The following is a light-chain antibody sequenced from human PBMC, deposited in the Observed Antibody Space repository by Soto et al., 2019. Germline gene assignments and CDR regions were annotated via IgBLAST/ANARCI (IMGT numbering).Light chain of an antibody. CDR2: DVS. V-gene: IGLV2-14*01. Sequence: QSALTQPASVSGSPGQSITISCTGTSSDVGGYNYVSWYQQHPGKAPKLMIYDVSNRPSGVSNRFSGSKSGNMASLTISGLQAEDEADYYCSSYTSSSTPYVFRTGTKLAVL. CDR3: SSYTSSSTPYV. CDR1: SSDVGGYNY. J-gene: IGLJ1*01.